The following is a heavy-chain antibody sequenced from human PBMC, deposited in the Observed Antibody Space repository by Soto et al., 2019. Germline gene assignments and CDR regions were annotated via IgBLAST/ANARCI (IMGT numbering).Heavy chain of an antibody. V-gene: IGHV3-21*04. Sequence: PGGSLRLSCAASGFTFSCYSMNWVRQAPGKGLEWVSSISSSSSYIYYADSVKGRFTISRDNAKNSLYLQMNSLRAEDTAVYYSASSGASTVNCWSYFNPYDSFDIWGQGTMVTVSS. CDR3: ASSGASTVNCWSYFNPYDSFDI. CDR1: GFTFSCYS. CDR2: ISSSSSYI. D-gene: IGHD1-26*01. J-gene: IGHJ3*02.